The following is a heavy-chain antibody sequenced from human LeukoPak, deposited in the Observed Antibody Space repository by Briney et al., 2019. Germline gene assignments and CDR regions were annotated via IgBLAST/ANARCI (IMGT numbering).Heavy chain of an antibody. CDR2: MHSSGTA. CDR1: GGSITGYY. D-gene: IGHD3-22*01. V-gene: IGHV4-59*08. Sequence: SETLSLTCSVSGGSITGYYWNWIRQPPGKGMEWIAYMHSSGTAIYNPSLKSRVTMSVDTSKKQFSLKLSSVTASGTAVYYCASQFYYDSRGYPAFDYWGQGTLVTVSS. CDR3: ASQFYYDSRGYPAFDY. J-gene: IGHJ4*02.